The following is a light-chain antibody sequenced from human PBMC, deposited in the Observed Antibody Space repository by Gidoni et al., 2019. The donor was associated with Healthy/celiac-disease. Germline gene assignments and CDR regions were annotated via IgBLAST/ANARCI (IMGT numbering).Light chain of an antibody. V-gene: IGKV1-8*01. CDR2: AAS. CDR1: QGISSY. CDR3: QQYYSYPPT. Sequence: AIRMTQSPSSFSASTGDRVTITCRASQGISSYLAWYQQKPGKAPKLLIYAASTLQSGFPSRFSGRGSGTDFPLIISCLQSEDFATYYWQQYYSYPPTFGEGTKVGIK. J-gene: IGKJ1*01.